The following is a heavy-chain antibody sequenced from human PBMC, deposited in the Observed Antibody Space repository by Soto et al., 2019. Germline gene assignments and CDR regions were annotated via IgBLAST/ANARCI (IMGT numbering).Heavy chain of an antibody. CDR2: ISYDGSNK. CDR3: ALSSIAARPYAFDI. Sequence: QVQLVESGGGVVQPGRSLRLSCAASGFTFSSYGMHWVRQAPGKGLEWVAVISYDGSNKYYADSVKGRFTISRDNSKNMLYLQMNSLRAEDTAVYYCALSSIAARPYAFDIWGQGTMVTVSS. D-gene: IGHD6-6*01. J-gene: IGHJ3*02. V-gene: IGHV3-30*03. CDR1: GFTFSSYG.